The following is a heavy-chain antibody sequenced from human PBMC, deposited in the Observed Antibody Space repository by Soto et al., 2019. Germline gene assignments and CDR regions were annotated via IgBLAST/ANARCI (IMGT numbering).Heavy chain of an antibody. CDR2: ISSSSSYI. D-gene: IGHD6-13*01. CDR3: AIDLQAAAGIQDFQH. CDR1: GFTFSSYS. J-gene: IGHJ1*01. V-gene: IGHV3-21*01. Sequence: EVQLVESGGGLVKPGGSLRLSCAASGFTFSSYSMNWVRQAPGKGLEWVSSISSSSSYIYYADSVKGRFTISRDNAKNSLSLQMNSLRDEDTAVYYCAIDLQAAAGIQDFQHWGQGTLVTVSS.